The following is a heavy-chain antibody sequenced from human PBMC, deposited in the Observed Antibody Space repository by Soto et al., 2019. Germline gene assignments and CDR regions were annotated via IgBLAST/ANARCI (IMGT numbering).Heavy chain of an antibody. V-gene: IGHV5-51*01. CDR2: IYPGDSDT. J-gene: IGHJ3*02. CDR3: ARARVSTPRLEDPFDI. Sequence: ESLKISCKGSGYNFTTYWLAWVRQMPGKGLEYMGIIYPGDSDTRYSPSFQGQVTISADKSISTAYLQWTSLEASDTAIYYCARARVSTPRLEDPFDIWGQGTMVTVSS. CDR1: GYNFTTYW. D-gene: IGHD5-12*01.